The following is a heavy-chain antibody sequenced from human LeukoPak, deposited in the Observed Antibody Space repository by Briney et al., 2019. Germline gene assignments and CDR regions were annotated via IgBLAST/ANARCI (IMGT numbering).Heavy chain of an antibody. CDR1: GFTFSSYA. CDR2: ISGSGGST. CDR3: AKDRYYYDSSGYCFDY. Sequence: PGGSLRLSCAASGFTFSSYAMSWVRQAPGKGLEWVSAISGSGGSTYYADSVKGRFTISRDNSKNTLYLQMNSLRAEDTAVYYCAKDRYYYDSSGYCFDYWGQGTLVTVSS. V-gene: IGHV3-23*01. D-gene: IGHD3-22*01. J-gene: IGHJ4*02.